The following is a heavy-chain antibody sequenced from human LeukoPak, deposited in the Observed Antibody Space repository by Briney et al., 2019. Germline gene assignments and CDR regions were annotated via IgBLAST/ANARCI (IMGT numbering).Heavy chain of an antibody. Sequence: GGSLRLSCAAPGFSFSSYAMHWVRQAPGKGLEWVGFISYDGSNKYYADSVKGRFTISRDNSKNTLYLQMNSLRAEDTAVYYCAKDGYSSSSVHAFDIWGQGTMVTVSS. D-gene: IGHD6-6*01. CDR3: AKDGYSSSSVHAFDI. CDR2: ISYDGSNK. V-gene: IGHV3-30-3*01. J-gene: IGHJ3*02. CDR1: GFSFSSYA.